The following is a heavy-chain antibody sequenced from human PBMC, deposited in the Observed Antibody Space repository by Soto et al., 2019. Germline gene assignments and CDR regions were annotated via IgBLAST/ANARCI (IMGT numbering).Heavy chain of an antibody. CDR3: ARDTPPTDY. V-gene: IGHV1-18*01. CDR2: ISAYNTNT. Sequence: QVQLVQSGAEVKKPGASVKVSCKTSGYTFTSYHISWVRQAPGQGLEWRGGISAYNTNTNYAQKFQGRVTMTTDTLTSTAYMELRSLRSDDTAVYYCARDTPPTDYWGQGTLVTVSS. CDR1: GYTFTSYH. J-gene: IGHJ4*02.